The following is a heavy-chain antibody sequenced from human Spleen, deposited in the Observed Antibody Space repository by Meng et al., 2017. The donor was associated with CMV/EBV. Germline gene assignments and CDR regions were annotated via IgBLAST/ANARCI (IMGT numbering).Heavy chain of an antibody. D-gene: IGHD3-22*01. V-gene: IGHV3-21*03. CDR3: TTDPNYYDSSGYPKPFGAFDI. Sequence: GGSLRLSCTASGFSFSSHALTWVRQAPGKGLEWVSSISSSSSYIYYADSVKGRFTISRDNAKNSLYLQMNSLKTEDTAVYYCTTDPNYYDSSGYPKPFGAFDIWGQGTMVTVSS. J-gene: IGHJ3*02. CDR2: ISSSSSYI. CDR1: GFSFSSHA.